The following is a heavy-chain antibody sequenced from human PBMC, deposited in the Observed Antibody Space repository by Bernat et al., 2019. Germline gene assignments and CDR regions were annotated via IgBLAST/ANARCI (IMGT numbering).Heavy chain of an antibody. CDR3: ARVSGYCSSTSCPYDF. CDR1: GFTFSSYA. CDR2: ISGSGGST. D-gene: IGHD2-2*01. Sequence: EVQLLESGGGLVQPGGSLRLSCAASGFTFSSYAMSWVRQAPGKGLEWVSAISGSGGSTYYADSVKGRFIISRDNARNTLYLQMNSLRDEDTAVYYCARVSGYCSSTSCPYDFWGQGSLVTVSS. J-gene: IGHJ4*02. V-gene: IGHV3-23*01.